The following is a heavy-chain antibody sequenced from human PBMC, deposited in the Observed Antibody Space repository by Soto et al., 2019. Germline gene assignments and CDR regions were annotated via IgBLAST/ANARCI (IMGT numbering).Heavy chain of an antibody. J-gene: IGHJ6*02. V-gene: IGHV4-34*01. CDR2: INHSGST. Sequence: QVQLQQWGAGLLKPSETLSLTCAVYGGSFSGYYWSWIRQPPGKGLEWIGEINHSGSTNYNPSLKSRVTISVEASKNQFSLKLSSVTAADTAVYYCARATLRSYGYRASETYYYYYGMDVWGQGTTVTVSS. CDR1: GGSFSGYY. D-gene: IGHD5-18*01. CDR3: ARATLRSYGYRASETYYYYYGMDV.